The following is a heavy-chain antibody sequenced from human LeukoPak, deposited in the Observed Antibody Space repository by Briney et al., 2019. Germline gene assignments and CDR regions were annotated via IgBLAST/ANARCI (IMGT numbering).Heavy chain of an antibody. CDR2: INHSGST. V-gene: IGHV4-34*01. J-gene: IGHJ3*02. CDR3: ARLHQGPFDI. CDR1: GGSFSGYY. Sequence: SETLSLTCAVYGGSFSGYYWSWIRQPPGKGLEWIGEINHSGSTNYNPSLKSRVTISVDTSKNQFSLKLSSVTAADTAVYYCARLHQGPFDIWGQGTMVTVSS.